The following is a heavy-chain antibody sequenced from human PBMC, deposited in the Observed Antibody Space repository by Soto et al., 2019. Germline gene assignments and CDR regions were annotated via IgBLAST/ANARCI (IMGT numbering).Heavy chain of an antibody. CDR2: ITSSSIST. CDR1: GFTFSSYS. CDR3: ARDGAYYDFWSGYFYFDY. D-gene: IGHD3-3*01. V-gene: IGHV3-21*01. Sequence: EAQLVESGGGLVKPGGSLRLSCAASGFTFSSYSMNWVRQPPGKGLEWVSAITSSSISTYYADSVKGRFTISRDNAKNSLYLQMNSLRAEDTAVYYCARDGAYYDFWSGYFYFDYWGQGTLVTVSS. J-gene: IGHJ4*02.